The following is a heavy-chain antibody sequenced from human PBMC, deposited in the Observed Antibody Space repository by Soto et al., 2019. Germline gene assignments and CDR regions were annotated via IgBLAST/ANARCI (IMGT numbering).Heavy chain of an antibody. CDR1: GFTFSSYG. D-gene: IGHD3-22*01. Sequence: GGSLRLSCAASGFTFSSYGMHWVRQAPGKGLEWVAVIWYDGSNKYYADSVKGRFTISRDNSKNTLYLQMNSLRAEDTAVYYCARDPLVPNSSGLPFDYWGQGTLVTVSS. J-gene: IGHJ4*02. CDR3: ARDPLVPNSSGLPFDY. CDR2: IWYDGSNK. V-gene: IGHV3-33*01.